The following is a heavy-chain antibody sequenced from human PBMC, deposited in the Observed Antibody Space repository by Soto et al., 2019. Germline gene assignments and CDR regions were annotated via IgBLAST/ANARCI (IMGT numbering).Heavy chain of an antibody. CDR3: AKVSTYYDFWSGPSQYYFDY. V-gene: IGHV3-23*01. CDR2: ISGSGGST. CDR1: GFTFSSYA. J-gene: IGHJ4*02. Sequence: GSLRLSCAASGFTFSSYAMSWVRQAPGKGLEWVSAISGSGGSTYYADYVKGRFTISRDNSKNTLYLQMNSLRAEDTAVYYFAKVSTYYDFWSGPSQYYFDYWGQGTLVTVSS. D-gene: IGHD3-3*01.